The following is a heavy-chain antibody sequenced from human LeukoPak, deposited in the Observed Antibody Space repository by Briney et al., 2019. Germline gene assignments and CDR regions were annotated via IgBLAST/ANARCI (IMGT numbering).Heavy chain of an antibody. CDR2: ISYDGSNK. D-gene: IGHD6-13*01. V-gene: IGHV3-30-3*01. CDR3: AKDEGLYSSSWYNWFDP. CDR1: GFTFSSYA. J-gene: IGHJ5*02. Sequence: GRSLRLSCAASGFTFSSYAMPWVRQAPGKGLEWVAVISYDGSNKYYADSVKGRFTISRDNSKNTLYLQMNSLRAEDTAVYYCAKDEGLYSSSWYNWFDPWGQGTLVTVSS.